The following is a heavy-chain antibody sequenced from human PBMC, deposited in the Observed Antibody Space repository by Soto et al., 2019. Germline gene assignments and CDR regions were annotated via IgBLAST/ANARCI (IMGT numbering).Heavy chain of an antibody. CDR3: VRTSLVVAAATREDY. Sequence: EVQLVESGGGLVQPGGSLRLSCAASGFTFSSYWMHWVRQAPGKGLVWVSRINSDGSSTSYADSVKGRFTISRDNAKNTLELQMNRLRAEDTAVYYCVRTSLVVAAATREDYWGQGTLVNVSS. D-gene: IGHD2-15*01. V-gene: IGHV3-74*01. J-gene: IGHJ4*02. CDR1: GFTFSSYW. CDR2: INSDGSST.